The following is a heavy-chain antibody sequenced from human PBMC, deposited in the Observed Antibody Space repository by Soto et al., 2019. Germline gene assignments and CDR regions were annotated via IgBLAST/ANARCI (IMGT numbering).Heavy chain of an antibody. J-gene: IGHJ4*02. V-gene: IGHV4-34*01. Sequence: SETLSLTCAVYGGSFSGYYWSWIRQPPGKGLEWIGEINHSGSTNYNPSLKSRVTILVDTSKNQFSLKLSSVTAADTAVYYCARDKITGLFDYWGQGTLVTVSS. CDR3: ARDKITGLFDY. CDR1: GGSFSGYY. CDR2: INHSGST. D-gene: IGHD2-8*02.